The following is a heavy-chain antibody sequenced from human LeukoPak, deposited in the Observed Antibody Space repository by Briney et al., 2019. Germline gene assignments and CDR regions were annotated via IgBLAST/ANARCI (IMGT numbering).Heavy chain of an antibody. D-gene: IGHD6-13*01. CDR2: INWNGGST. V-gene: IGHV3-20*04. J-gene: IGHJ4*02. CDR1: GFTVDDYG. CDR3: ARAIAAAGERPGDY. Sequence: PGGSLRLSCAASGFTVDDYGMSWVRQAPGKGLEWVSGINWNGGSTGYADSVKGRFTISRDNAKNSLYLQMNSLRAEDTALYYCARAIAAAGERPGDYWGQGTLVTVSS.